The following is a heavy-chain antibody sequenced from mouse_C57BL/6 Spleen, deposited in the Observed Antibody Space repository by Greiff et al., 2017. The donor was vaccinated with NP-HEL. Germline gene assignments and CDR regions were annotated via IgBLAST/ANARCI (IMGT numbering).Heavy chain of an antibody. CDR1: GYTFTDYN. Sequence: EVKLVESGPELVKPGASVKMSCKASGYTFTDYNMHWVKQSHGKSLEWIGYINHNNGGHSYNQTFKGKATLTVNNSSRTAYMELRSLTSEDSAVYYCARGGGYGNYKGPWFAYWGQGTLVTVSA. D-gene: IGHD2-1*01. V-gene: IGHV1-22*01. J-gene: IGHJ3*01. CDR3: ARGGGYGNYKGPWFAY. CDR2: INHNNGGH.